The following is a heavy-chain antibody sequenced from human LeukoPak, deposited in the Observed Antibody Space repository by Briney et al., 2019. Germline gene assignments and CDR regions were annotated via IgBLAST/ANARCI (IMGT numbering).Heavy chain of an antibody. CDR1: GGSVSSGSYY. V-gene: IGHV4-61*01. J-gene: IGHJ4*02. CDR2: IYYSGST. CDR3: ARGDGNYWDY. D-gene: IGHD1-26*01. Sequence: SETLSLTCTVSGGSVSSGSYYWSWIRQPPGKGLEWIGHIYYSGSTNYNPSLKSRVTISLDTSKNQFSLKLSSVTAADTAVYYCARGDGNYWDYWGQGTLVTVSS.